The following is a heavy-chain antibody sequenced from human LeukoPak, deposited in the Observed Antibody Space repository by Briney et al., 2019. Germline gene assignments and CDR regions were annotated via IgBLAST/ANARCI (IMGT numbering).Heavy chain of an antibody. V-gene: IGHV4-4*07. CDR2: IYTSGTT. J-gene: IGHJ6*03. CDR1: GGSISNYY. D-gene: IGHD6-13*01. Sequence: SETLSLTCTVSGGSISNYYWSWIRRPAGKGLEWIGRIYTSGTTHYNPSLKSRVTMSVDTSKNQFSLNLSSVTAADTAVYYCARLYSSSWLYYYYMDVWGKGTTVTISS. CDR3: ARLYSSSWLYYYYMDV.